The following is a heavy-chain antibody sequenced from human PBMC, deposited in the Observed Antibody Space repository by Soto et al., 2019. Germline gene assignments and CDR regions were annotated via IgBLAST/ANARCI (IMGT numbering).Heavy chain of an antibody. CDR2: IIPIFGTA. CDR1: GGTFSSYV. CDR3: AGGFRAERSQYYFDY. Sequence: QVQLVQSGAEVKKPGSSVKVSCKASGGTFSSYVISWVRQAPGQGLEWMGGIIPIFGTANYAQKFQGRVTITADESTGPAYVELSSLRSQDTAVYYCAGGFRAERSQYYFDYWGRGNLVTVSS. J-gene: IGHJ4*02. D-gene: IGHD3-16*01. V-gene: IGHV1-69*01.